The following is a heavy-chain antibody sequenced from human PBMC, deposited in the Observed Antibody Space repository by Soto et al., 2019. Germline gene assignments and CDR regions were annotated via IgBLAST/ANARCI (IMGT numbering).Heavy chain of an antibody. Sequence: ASVKVSCKASGYTFTSYYMHWVRQAPGQGLEWMGIINPSGGSTSYAQKFQGRVTMTRDTSTSTVYVELSSLRSEDTAVYYCASSSRLRYFTYYYYYGMDVWGQGTTVTVSS. CDR3: ASSSRLRYFTYYYYYGMDV. J-gene: IGHJ6*02. CDR2: INPSGGST. V-gene: IGHV1-46*01. CDR1: GYTFTSYY. D-gene: IGHD3-9*01.